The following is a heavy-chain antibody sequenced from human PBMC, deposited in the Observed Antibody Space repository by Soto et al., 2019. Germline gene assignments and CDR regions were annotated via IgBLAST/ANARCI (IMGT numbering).Heavy chain of an antibody. D-gene: IGHD3-3*01. J-gene: IGHJ5*02. CDR3: AAASDFWSGYSNWFDP. Sequence: SVKVSCKASGFTFTSSAVQWVRQARGQRLEWIGWIVVGSGNTNYAQKFQERVTITRDMSTSTAYMELSSLRSEDTAVYYCAAASDFWSGYSNWFDPWGQGTLVTVSS. CDR1: GFTFTSSA. CDR2: IVVGSGNT. V-gene: IGHV1-58*01.